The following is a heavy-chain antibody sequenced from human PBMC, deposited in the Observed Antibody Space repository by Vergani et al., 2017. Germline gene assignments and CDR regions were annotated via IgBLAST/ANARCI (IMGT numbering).Heavy chain of an antibody. J-gene: IGHJ5*02. V-gene: IGHV3-74*01. CDR3: ARDRNYYGDANWFDP. Sequence: EVQLVESGGGLVQPGGSLRLSCAASGFTFSSYWMHWVRQAPGKGLVWVSRINSDGSSTSYADSVKGRFIISRDNAKNTLYLQMNSLRAEDTAVYYCARDRNYYGDANWFDPWGQGTLVTVSS. D-gene: IGHD4-17*01. CDR2: INSDGSST. CDR1: GFTFSSYW.